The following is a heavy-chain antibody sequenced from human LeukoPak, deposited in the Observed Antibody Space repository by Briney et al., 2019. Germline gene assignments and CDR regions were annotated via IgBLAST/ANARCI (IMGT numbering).Heavy chain of an antibody. CDR3: ASVRGGTAFDY. Sequence: PSETLSLTCTVSGGSISSSSYYWGWIRQPPGKGLEWIGSIYYSGSTYYNPPLKSRVTISVGTSRNQFSLKLSSVTAADTAIYYCASVRGGTAFDYWGQGTLVTVSS. J-gene: IGHJ4*02. D-gene: IGHD1-7*01. CDR2: IYYSGST. V-gene: IGHV4-39*01. CDR1: GGSISSSSYY.